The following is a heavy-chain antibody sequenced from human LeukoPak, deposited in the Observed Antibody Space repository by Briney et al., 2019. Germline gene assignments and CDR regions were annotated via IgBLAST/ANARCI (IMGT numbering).Heavy chain of an antibody. CDR2: INPNSGGT. CDR1: GFTFTDYY. V-gene: IGHV1-2*02. Sequence: EASVNVSCKASGFTFTDYYLHWVRQAPGQGLEWMGWINPNSGGTNYAQKFQGRVTMTRDTSISTAYMELSRLRSDDTAVYYCARHSSSWYWAHEAGDHWFDPWGQGTLVTVSS. CDR3: ARHSSSWYWAHEAGDHWFDP. D-gene: IGHD6-13*01. J-gene: IGHJ5*02.